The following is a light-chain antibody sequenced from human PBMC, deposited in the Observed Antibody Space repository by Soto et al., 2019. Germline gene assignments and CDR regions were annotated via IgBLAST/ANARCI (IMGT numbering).Light chain of an antibody. J-gene: IGKJ2*01. CDR3: VQGIQVPYT. V-gene: IGKV2D-29*01. CDR1: QSLLHSDEKTY. CDR2: EVS. Sequence: IMMPQTPLSLSVTPGQPASISCKSSQSLLHSDEKTYLYWYLQKPGQPPQPLIDEVSNRFSGVPDRFSGSGSWTDFKLKISRVEAEDVRVYFCVQGIQVPYTFGQGTKLEIK.